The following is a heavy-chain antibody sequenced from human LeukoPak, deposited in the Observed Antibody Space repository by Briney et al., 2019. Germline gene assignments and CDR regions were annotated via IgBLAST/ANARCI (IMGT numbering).Heavy chain of an antibody. D-gene: IGHD5-18*01. V-gene: IGHV4-61*01. CDR2: ILYSDIT. Sequence: PSETLSLTCTVSGGSVGSGSYYWSWIRQSPGKGLEWIGDILYSDITNYNPSLKSRVTMSVDTSKNQFSLRLTSVTAADTAVYYCAAMAVNWFDPWGQGTLVIVSS. J-gene: IGHJ5*02. CDR3: AAMAVNWFDP. CDR1: GGSVGSGSYY.